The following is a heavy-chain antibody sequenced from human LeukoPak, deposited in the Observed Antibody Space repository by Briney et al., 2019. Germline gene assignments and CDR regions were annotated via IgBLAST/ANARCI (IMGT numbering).Heavy chain of an antibody. CDR3: ASARTTAFMDV. CDR2: IYTTGST. CDR1: GGSISSYY. D-gene: IGHD2-2*01. Sequence: KPSETLSLTCTVSGGSISSYYGSWIRQPAGKGLEWIGRIYTTGSTTYNPSLKSRVTMSVDTSKNQFSLKLSSVTAADTAVYYCASARTTAFMDVWGKGTTVTVSS. J-gene: IGHJ6*04. V-gene: IGHV4-4*07.